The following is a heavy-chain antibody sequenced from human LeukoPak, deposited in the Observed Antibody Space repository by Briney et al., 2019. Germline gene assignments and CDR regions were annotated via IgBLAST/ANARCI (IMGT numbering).Heavy chain of an antibody. CDR1: GVTFSSYS. V-gene: IGHV3-21*01. J-gene: IGHJ4*02. Sequence: GGSLRISCAASGVTFSSYSINLVRHAPGKCLLWVSSISSSSSYIYYADSVKGRFTISRDNAKNSLYLQMNSLRAEDTAVYYCARDKTYSSGSLYGYWGQGTLVTVSS. D-gene: IGHD6-19*01. CDR3: ARDKTYSSGSLYGY. CDR2: ISSSSSYI.